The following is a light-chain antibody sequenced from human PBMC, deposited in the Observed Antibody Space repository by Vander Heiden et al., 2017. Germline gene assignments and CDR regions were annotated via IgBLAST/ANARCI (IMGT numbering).Light chain of an antibody. CDR2: KAS. Sequence: DIQMTQSPSTLSASTGDRVTITCRANQTISRWLAWYQQKPGKAPKLLIYKASSLERGVPLRFSGSGSGTEFTLSISSLQPDDLATYYCQQYNNYPYTFGQGTKLEIK. CDR1: QTISRW. J-gene: IGKJ2*01. V-gene: IGKV1-5*03. CDR3: QQYNNYPYT.